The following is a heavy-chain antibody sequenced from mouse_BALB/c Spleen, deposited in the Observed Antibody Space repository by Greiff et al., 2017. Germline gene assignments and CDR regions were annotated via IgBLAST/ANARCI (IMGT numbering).Heavy chain of an antibody. CDR3: ARQGYGSSYRNYAMDY. CDR1: GFTFSSYY. J-gene: IGHJ4*01. Sequence: DVMLVESGGGLVKLGGSLKLSCAASGFTFSSYYMSWVRQTPEKRLELVAAINSNGGSTYYPDTVKGRFTISRDNAKNTLYLQMSSLKSEDTALYYCARQGYGSSYRNYAMDYWGQGTSVTVSS. V-gene: IGHV5-6-2*01. D-gene: IGHD1-1*01. CDR2: INSNGGST.